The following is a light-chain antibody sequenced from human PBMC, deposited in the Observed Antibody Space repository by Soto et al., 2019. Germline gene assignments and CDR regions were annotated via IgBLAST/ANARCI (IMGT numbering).Light chain of an antibody. CDR2: EVS. CDR1: SSDVGGYNY. V-gene: IGLV2-8*01. CDR3: SSYAGSNSFV. J-gene: IGLJ1*01. Sequence: SVLTQPPSASGSPGQSVTISCTGTSSDVGGYNYVSWYQQHPGKAPKLIIYEVSQRPSGVPDRFSGSKSGYTASLTVSGLQAEDEADYYCSSYAGSNSFVFGTGTKVTVL.